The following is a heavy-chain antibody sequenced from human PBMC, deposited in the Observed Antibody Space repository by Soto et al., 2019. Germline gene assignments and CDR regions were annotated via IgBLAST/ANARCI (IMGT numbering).Heavy chain of an antibody. D-gene: IGHD2-21*02. CDR2: INAGNGNT. CDR1: GYTFTSYA. Sequence: QVQLVQSGAEEKKPGASVKVSCKASGYTFTSYAMHWVRQAPXQRLGWMGWINAGNGNTKYSQKFQGRVTITRDTSASTAYMELSSLRSEDTAVYYCARSIVVVTALDYWGQGTLVTVSS. J-gene: IGHJ4*02. CDR3: ARSIVVVTALDY. V-gene: IGHV1-3*05.